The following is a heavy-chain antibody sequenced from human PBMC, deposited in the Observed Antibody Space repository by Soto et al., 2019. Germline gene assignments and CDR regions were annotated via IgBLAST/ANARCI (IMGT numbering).Heavy chain of an antibody. CDR1: GGSISSCGYS. CDR3: ASGSHVPHY. CDR2: ISHSGST. D-gene: IGHD6-6*01. Sequence: SETLSLTCAVSGGSISSCGYSWSWIRQPPGKGLEWIGYISHSGSTYYNPSLKSRVTISVDRSKNQFSLKLSSVTAADTAVYFCASGSHVPHYWGQGTLVTVSS. J-gene: IGHJ4*02. V-gene: IGHV4-30-2*01.